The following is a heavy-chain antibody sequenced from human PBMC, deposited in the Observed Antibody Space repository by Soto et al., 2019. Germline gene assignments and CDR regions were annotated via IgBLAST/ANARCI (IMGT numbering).Heavy chain of an antibody. CDR3: AHRDSTGTTTYFDS. CDR2: IYWDGES. D-gene: IGHD1-1*01. J-gene: IGHJ4*02. Sequence: SGHPLVNPTETLTLTCTFSGFSFTTTVMVVGLSRQPPGKALEWLAIIYWDGESRYNPLLRRRLTLTEDTSKNQVVLTMTNMDPKDTATYYCAHRDSTGTTTYFDSWGQGIPVTVSS. V-gene: IGHV2-5*02. CDR1: GFSFTTTVMV.